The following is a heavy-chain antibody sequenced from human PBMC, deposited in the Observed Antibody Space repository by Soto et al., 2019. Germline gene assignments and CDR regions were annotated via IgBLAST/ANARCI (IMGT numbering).Heavy chain of an antibody. D-gene: IGHD1-1*01. Sequence: SETLSLTCSVSGDSIRVTSYSWSWIRQPPGKGLEWVAYITHQGFTYFNPSLKSRLSIAVDTSKNDVFLTLTSATAADTAVYFCAKDRGTRRGAFDVWGRGAMVTVSS. CDR2: ITHQGFT. J-gene: IGHJ3*01. CDR3: AKDRGTRRGAFDV. V-gene: IGHV4-30-2*01. CDR1: GDSIRVTSYS.